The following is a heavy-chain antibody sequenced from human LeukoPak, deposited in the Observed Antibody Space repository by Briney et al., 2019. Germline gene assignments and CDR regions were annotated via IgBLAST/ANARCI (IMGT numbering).Heavy chain of an antibody. V-gene: IGHV3-21*01. J-gene: IGHJ4*02. Sequence: GGSLRLSCAASGFTFNQYAMNWVRQAPGKGLEWVSSINSVGSRISYADSIKGRFTISRDNANNLVYLQMNSLRANDTAIYSCARGTLTDFWGQGTLVTVSS. CDR2: INSVGSRI. D-gene: IGHD2/OR15-2a*01. CDR3: ARGTLTDF. CDR1: GFTFNQYA.